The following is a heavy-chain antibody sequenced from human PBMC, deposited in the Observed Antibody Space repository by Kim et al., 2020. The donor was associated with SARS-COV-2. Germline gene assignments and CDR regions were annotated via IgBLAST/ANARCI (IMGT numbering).Heavy chain of an antibody. V-gene: IGHV4-34*01. CDR3: ARGLWFGELLYGWFDP. D-gene: IGHD3-10*01. CDR2: INHSGST. Sequence: SETLSLTCAVYGGSFSGYYWSWIRQPPGKGLEWIGEINHSGSTNYNPSLKSRVTISVDTSKNQFSLKLSSVTAADTAVYYCARGLWFGELLYGWFDPWGQGTLVTVSS. J-gene: IGHJ5*02. CDR1: GGSFSGYY.